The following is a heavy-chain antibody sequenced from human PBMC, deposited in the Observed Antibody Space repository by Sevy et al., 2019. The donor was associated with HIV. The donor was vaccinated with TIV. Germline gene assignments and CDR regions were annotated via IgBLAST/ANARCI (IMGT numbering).Heavy chain of an antibody. D-gene: IGHD4-17*01. CDR2: LYYRGST. V-gene: IGHV4-59*01. CDR3: ARVDGVTTRIGMDV. Sequence: SETLSLTCTVSGGSISSYYWSWIRQPPGKGLEWIGYLYYRGSTHSNPPLTSRVPLSVDTSKNQFSLKLSSVTAADTAVYYCARVDGVTTRIGMDVWGQGTTVTVSS. CDR1: GGSISSYY. J-gene: IGHJ6*02.